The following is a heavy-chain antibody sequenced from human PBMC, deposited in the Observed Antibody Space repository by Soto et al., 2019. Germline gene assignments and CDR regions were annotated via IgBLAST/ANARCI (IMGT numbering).Heavy chain of an antibody. Sequence: QVQLVQSGAEVKKPGSSVKVSCKASGGTFSSYAISWVRQDPGQGLEWMGGIIPIFGTANYAQKFQGRVTITADESTSPAYMELSSLRASDTAVEYWARGDNWNYPDYWGKGSLVTVSS. V-gene: IGHV1-69*01. D-gene: IGHD1-20*01. CDR3: ARGDNWNYPDY. CDR2: IIPIFGTA. J-gene: IGHJ4*02. CDR1: GGTFSSYA.